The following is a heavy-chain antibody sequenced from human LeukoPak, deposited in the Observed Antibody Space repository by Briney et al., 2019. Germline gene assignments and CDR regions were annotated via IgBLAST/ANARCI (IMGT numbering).Heavy chain of an antibody. D-gene: IGHD3-10*01. CDR1: GGSISSSSYY. V-gene: IGHV4-39*01. Sequence: SETLSLTCTVSGGSISSSSYYWGWIRQPPGKGLEWIGSIYYSGSTYYNPSLKSRVTISVDTSKNQFSLKLSSATAADTAVYYCARTSEVYYGSGSYYYYFDYWGQGTLVTVSS. CDR2: IYYSGST. CDR3: ARTSEVYYGSGSYYYYFDY. J-gene: IGHJ4*02.